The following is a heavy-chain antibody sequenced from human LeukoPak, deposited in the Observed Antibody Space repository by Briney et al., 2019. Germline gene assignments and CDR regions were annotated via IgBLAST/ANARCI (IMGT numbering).Heavy chain of an antibody. Sequence: GASVKVSCKASGYTFTSYAMNWVRQAPGQGLEWMGWINTNTGNPTYAQGFTGRFVFSLDTSVSTAYLQISSLKAEDTAVYYCARATRAMIVAAAGTRSYKDGMDVWGQGTTVTVSS. V-gene: IGHV7-4-1*02. CDR2: INTNTGNP. CDR3: ARATRAMIVAAAGTRSYKDGMDV. CDR1: GYTFTSYA. J-gene: IGHJ6*02. D-gene: IGHD6-13*01.